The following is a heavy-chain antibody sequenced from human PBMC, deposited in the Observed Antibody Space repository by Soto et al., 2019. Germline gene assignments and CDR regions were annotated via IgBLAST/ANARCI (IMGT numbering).Heavy chain of an antibody. V-gene: IGHV3-33*01. Sequence: QVQLVESGGGVVLPGRSLRLSCAPSGFTFSSYGMHWVRQAPGKGLEWVAVIWYDGSKNYYADSVKGRFTISRDNSKNTLYLEMNSLRAEDTAVYYCARDIGSTGFDYDYWGQGTLVTVSS. D-gene: IGHD5-12*01. CDR3: ARDIGSTGFDYDY. CDR2: IWYDGSKN. J-gene: IGHJ4*02. CDR1: GFTFSSYG.